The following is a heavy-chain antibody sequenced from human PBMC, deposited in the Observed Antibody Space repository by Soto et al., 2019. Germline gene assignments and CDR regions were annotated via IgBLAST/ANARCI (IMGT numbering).Heavy chain of an antibody. J-gene: IGHJ5*02. Sequence: SVKVSCKASGGTFSSYAISWVRQAPGQGLEWMGGIIPIFGTANYAQKFQGRVTITADKSTSTAYMELSSLRSEDTAVYYCASFRHYDILTGYLKFDPWGQGTLVTVSS. CDR2: IIPIFGTA. V-gene: IGHV1-69*06. D-gene: IGHD3-9*01. CDR3: ASFRHYDILTGYLKFDP. CDR1: GGTFSSYA.